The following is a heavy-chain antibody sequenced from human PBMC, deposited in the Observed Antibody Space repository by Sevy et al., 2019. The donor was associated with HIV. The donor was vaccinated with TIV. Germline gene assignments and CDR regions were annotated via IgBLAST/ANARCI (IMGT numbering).Heavy chain of an antibody. CDR3: AKGQQLITQSGSYFYYGMNV. D-gene: IGHD6-13*01. CDR2: ISWNGADI. CDR1: NLTFEDYA. V-gene: IGHV3-9*01. J-gene: IGHJ6*02. Sequence: SLKISCAASNLTFEDYAMHWVRRAPGKGLEWVSGISWNGADIGFAASVKGRFTIFRDNAKSSVYLQINSLTPEDTGVYYCAKGQQLITQSGSYFYYGMNVWGQGTTVTVSS.